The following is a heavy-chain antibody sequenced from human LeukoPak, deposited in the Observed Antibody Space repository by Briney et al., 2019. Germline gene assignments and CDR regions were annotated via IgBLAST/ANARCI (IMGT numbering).Heavy chain of an antibody. CDR1: GFTFSNAW. V-gene: IGHV3-15*01. Sequence: GSLRLSCAASGFTFSNAWMSWVRQAPGKGLEWIGRIKSNSNGATTDYAAPVKGRFTISRDDSKKTLYLEMNSLKTEDTAVYYCSTRSSGWYNWYFDLWGRGSLVSVSS. CDR2: IKSNSNGATT. J-gene: IGHJ2*01. D-gene: IGHD6-19*01. CDR3: STRSSGWYNWYFDL.